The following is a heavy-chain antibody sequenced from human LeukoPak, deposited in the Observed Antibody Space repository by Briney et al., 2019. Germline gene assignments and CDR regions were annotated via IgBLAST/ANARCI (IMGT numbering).Heavy chain of an antibody. CDR1: GGTFSSYA. D-gene: IGHD3-9*01. CDR2: IIPILGIA. J-gene: IGHJ4*02. V-gene: IGHV1-69*04. Sequence: ASVKVSCKASGGTFSSYAISWVRQAPGQGLEWMGRIIPILGIANYAQKFQGRVTITADKSTSTAYMELSSPRSEDTAVYYCARDQHDILTGYYTPFDYWGQGTLVTVSS. CDR3: ARDQHDILTGYYTPFDY.